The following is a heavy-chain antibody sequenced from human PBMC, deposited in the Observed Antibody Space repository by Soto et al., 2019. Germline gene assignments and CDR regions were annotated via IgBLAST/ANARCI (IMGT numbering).Heavy chain of an antibody. CDR2: ISAYNGNT. Sequence: GASVKVSCKASGYTFTSYGISWVRQAPGQGLEWMGWISAYNGNTNYAQKLRGRVTMTTDTSTSTAYMELRSLRSDDTAVYYCATYYYDSSGYSAYYYYYGMDVWGQGTTVTVSS. CDR3: ATYYYDSSGYSAYYYYYGMDV. D-gene: IGHD3-22*01. CDR1: GYTFTSYG. V-gene: IGHV1-18*01. J-gene: IGHJ6*02.